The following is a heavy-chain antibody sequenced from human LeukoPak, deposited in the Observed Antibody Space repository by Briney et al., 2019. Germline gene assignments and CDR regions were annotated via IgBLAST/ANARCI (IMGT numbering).Heavy chain of an antibody. D-gene: IGHD3-10*01. V-gene: IGHV1-18*01. J-gene: IGHJ6*02. CDR2: ISAYNGNT. Sequence: ASVKVSCKASGYTFTSYGISWVRQAPGQGLEWMGWISAYNGNTNYAQKLQGRVTMTTDTSTSTAYMELRSLRSDDTAVYYCARDLLWFGELLPPYYYGMDVWGRGTTVTVSS. CDR1: GYTFTSYG. CDR3: ARDLLWFGELLPPYYYGMDV.